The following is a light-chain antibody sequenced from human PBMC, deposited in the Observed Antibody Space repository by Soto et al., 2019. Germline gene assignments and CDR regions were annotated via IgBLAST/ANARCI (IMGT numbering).Light chain of an antibody. V-gene: IGKV1-5*03. CDR2: RAS. J-gene: IGKJ4*01. CDR1: QSISSW. Sequence: DIQMTQFPSTLSASVGDRVTITCRASQSISSWLAWYQQKPGKAPKFLISRASSLESGVPSRFSGSGSGTEFTLTISSLQPDDFATYYCQHYSSYPLSFGGGTKVEIK. CDR3: QHYSSYPLS.